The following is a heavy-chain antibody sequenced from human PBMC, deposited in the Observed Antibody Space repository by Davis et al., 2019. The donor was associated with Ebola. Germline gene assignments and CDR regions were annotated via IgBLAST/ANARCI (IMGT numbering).Heavy chain of an antibody. Sequence: GESLKISCAASGFTFSSYAMHWVRQAPGKGLEWVAVISYDGSNKYYADSVKGRFTISRDNSKNTLYLQMNSLRAEDTAVYYCARVGDDYSNYGGYYYYGMDVWGQGTTVTVSS. J-gene: IGHJ6*02. D-gene: IGHD4-11*01. CDR3: ARVGDDYSNYGGYYYYGMDV. CDR2: ISYDGSNK. V-gene: IGHV3-30-3*01. CDR1: GFTFSSYA.